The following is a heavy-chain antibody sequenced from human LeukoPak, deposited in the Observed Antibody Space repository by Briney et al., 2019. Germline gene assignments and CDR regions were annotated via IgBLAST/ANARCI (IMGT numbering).Heavy chain of an antibody. D-gene: IGHD2-15*01. V-gene: IGHV6-1*01. CDR2: TYYRSKWNN. Sequence: SQTLSLTCAIFGDTVSSNSAAWNWIRQSPSRGLEWLGRTYYRSKWNNDYAVSVKSRITINPDASKNQFSLQLNSVTPEDTAVYYCARDFCSGGSCYWRFDYWGQGTLVTVSS. J-gene: IGHJ4*02. CDR1: GDTVSSNSAA. CDR3: ARDFCSGGSCYWRFDY.